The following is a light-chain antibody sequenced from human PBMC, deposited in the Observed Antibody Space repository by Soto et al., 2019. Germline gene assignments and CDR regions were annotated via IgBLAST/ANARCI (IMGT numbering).Light chain of an antibody. Sequence: EIVLTQTPATLSLSPGQRATLSCWASQSVKTYLMWYQHKPGQAPRLLIYDTSNRATGIPDRFSGSGSGTGFTLTISNLKPEDYAVYYCQQRGNSITFGGGTKVEI. CDR1: QSVKTY. CDR2: DTS. V-gene: IGKV3-11*01. J-gene: IGKJ4*02. CDR3: QQRGNSIT.